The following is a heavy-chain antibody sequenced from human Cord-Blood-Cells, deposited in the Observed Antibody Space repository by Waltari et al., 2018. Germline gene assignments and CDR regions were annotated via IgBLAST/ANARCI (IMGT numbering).Heavy chain of an antibody. V-gene: IGHV3-7*01. D-gene: IGHD3-10*01. Sequence: EVQLVESGGGLVQPGGSLSLSCAASGFTFRRFWMSWVRQAPGKGLEWVANIKQDGSEKYYVDSVKGRFTISRDNAKNSLYLQMNSLRAEDTAVYYCARGSVVRGVIIDYWAQGTLVTVSS. CDR1: GFTFRRFW. CDR3: ARGSVVRGVIIDY. J-gene: IGHJ4*02. CDR2: IKQDGSEK.